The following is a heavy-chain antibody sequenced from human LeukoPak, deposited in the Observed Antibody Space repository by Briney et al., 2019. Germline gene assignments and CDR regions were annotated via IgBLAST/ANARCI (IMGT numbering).Heavy chain of an antibody. D-gene: IGHD6-13*01. CDR3: ARALLPYSSIYYFDY. CDR1: GFTFSSYS. CDR2: ISSSSSYI. Sequence: GGSLRLSCAASGFTFSSYSMNWVRQAPGKGLEWVSSISSSSSYIYYADSVKGRFTISRDNAKNSLYLQMNSLRAEDTAVYYCARALLPYSSIYYFDYWGQGTLVTVSS. V-gene: IGHV3-21*01. J-gene: IGHJ4*02.